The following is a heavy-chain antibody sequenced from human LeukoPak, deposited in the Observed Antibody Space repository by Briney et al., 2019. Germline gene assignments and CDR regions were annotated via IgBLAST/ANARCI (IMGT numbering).Heavy chain of an antibody. CDR1: GGSFSGYY. D-gene: IGHD5-18*01. CDR2: INHSGST. J-gene: IGHJ4*02. Sequence: SETLSLTCAVYGGSFSGYYWSWIRQPPGKGLEWIGEINHSGSTNYNPSLKSRVTISVDTSKNQFSLKLSSVTAADTAVYYCARSGGYSYGWGYVFDYWGQGTLVTVSS. CDR3: ARSGGYSYGWGYVFDY. V-gene: IGHV4-34*01.